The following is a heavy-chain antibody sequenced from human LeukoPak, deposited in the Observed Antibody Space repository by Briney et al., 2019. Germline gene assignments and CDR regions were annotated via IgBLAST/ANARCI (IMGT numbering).Heavy chain of an antibody. CDR3: AKVLRAYYFGSGSYPFDH. V-gene: IGHV3-23*01. J-gene: IGHJ4*02. CDR2: ISGSGDST. Sequence: GGSLRLSCAASAFTFSSYGMSWVRQAPGKGLEWVSDISGSGDSTNYADSVKGRFTISRDNSKNTLYLQMNSLRAEDTAVYYCAKVLRAYYFGSGSYPFDHWGQGTLVTVSS. CDR1: AFTFSSYG. D-gene: IGHD3-10*01.